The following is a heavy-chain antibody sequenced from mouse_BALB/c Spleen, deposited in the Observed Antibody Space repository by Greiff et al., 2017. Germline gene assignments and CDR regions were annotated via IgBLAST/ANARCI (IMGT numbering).Heavy chain of an antibody. V-gene: IGHV5-6-5*01. Sequence: DVMLVESGGGLVKPGGSLKLSCAASGFTFSSYAMSWVRQTPEKRLEWVASISSGGSTYYPDSVKGRFTISRDNARNILYLQMSSLRSEDTAMYYCARGSRDYWGQGTTLTVSS. CDR2: ISSGGST. CDR1: GFTFSSYA. CDR3: ARGSRDY. J-gene: IGHJ2*01.